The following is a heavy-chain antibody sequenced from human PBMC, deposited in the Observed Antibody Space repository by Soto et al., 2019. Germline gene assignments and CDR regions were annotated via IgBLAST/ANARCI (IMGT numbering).Heavy chain of an antibody. J-gene: IGHJ6*04. CDR2: LYTGGST. V-gene: IGHV3-53*04. Sequence: EVQVVESGGGVVQPGGSLRLSCAASGFTVSSYYMSWVRQAPGKGLAWVSVLYTGGSTYYADSVNGRFTISRHNSENTLYLQMNSLRVEDTAVYYCARGDLTDVGGKGTTVTVSS. CDR3: ARGDLTDV. CDR1: GFTVSSYY.